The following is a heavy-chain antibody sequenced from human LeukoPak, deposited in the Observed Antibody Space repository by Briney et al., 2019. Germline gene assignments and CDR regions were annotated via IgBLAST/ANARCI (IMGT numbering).Heavy chain of an antibody. D-gene: IGHD3-10*01. CDR2: ISYSGST. CDR1: GXSISSYY. Sequence: SETLSLTCTVSGXSISSYYWSWIRQPPGKGLEWIGYISYSGSTNYNPSLKSRVTISVDTSKNQFSLKLSSVTAADTAVYYCAGGGASGSYLHWFDPWGQGTLVTVSS. J-gene: IGHJ5*02. CDR3: AGGGASGSYLHWFDP. V-gene: IGHV4-59*01.